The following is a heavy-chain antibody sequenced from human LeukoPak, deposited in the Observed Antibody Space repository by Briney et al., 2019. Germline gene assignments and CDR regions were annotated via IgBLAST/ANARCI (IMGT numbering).Heavy chain of an antibody. V-gene: IGHV5-10-1*01. D-gene: IGHD3-3*01. CDR1: GYSFTSYW. Sequence: NRGESLKISCKGSGYSFTSYWISWVRQMPGKGLEWMGRIEPSDSYTNYSPSFQGHVTISADKSISTAYLQWSSLKASDTAMYYCAIGGSIDYWGQGTLVTVSS. J-gene: IGHJ4*02. CDR2: IEPSDSYT. CDR3: AIGGSIDY.